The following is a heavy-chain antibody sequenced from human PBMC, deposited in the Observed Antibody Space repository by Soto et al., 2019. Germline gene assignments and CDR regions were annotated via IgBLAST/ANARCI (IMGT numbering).Heavy chain of an antibody. CDR2: INYDGSEK. J-gene: IGHJ4*02. CDR3: LSAGSAVS. CDR1: GFTLSNYW. Sequence: ESGGGLVQPGGSLRLSCAASGFTLSNYWMTWVRQAPGKGLEWVANINYDGSEKNYVDSVKGRFTIARDNTGNSLALQMNTRGGGETAVYYCLSAGSAVSWGQGTLVTVSS. V-gene: IGHV3-7*05. D-gene: IGHD3-10*01.